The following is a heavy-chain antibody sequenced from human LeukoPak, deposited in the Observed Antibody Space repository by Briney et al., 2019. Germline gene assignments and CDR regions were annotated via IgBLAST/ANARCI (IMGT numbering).Heavy chain of an antibody. Sequence: SQTLSLTCTVSGGSISSGSYYWSWIRQPAGKGLEWIGRIYTSGSTNYNPSLKSRVTTSVDTSKNQFSLKLSSVTAADTAVYYCARDHTPGGLENWFDPWGQGTLVTVSS. J-gene: IGHJ5*02. CDR3: ARDHTPGGLENWFDP. D-gene: IGHD2-8*02. CDR2: IYTSGST. V-gene: IGHV4-61*02. CDR1: GGSISSGSYY.